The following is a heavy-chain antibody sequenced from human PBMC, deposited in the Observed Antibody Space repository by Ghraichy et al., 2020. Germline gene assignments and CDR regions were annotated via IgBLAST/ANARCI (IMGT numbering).Heavy chain of an antibody. J-gene: IGHJ6*02. V-gene: IGHV3-48*01. D-gene: IGHD3-3*02. CDR2: ISSSSSTI. CDR3: ARAFYYGMDV. Sequence: GSLRLSCAASGFTFSSYSMNWVRQAPGKGLEWVSYISSSSSTIYYADSVKGRFTISRDNAKNSLYLQMNSLRAEDTAVYYCARAFYYGMDVWGQGTTVTVSS. CDR1: GFTFSSYS.